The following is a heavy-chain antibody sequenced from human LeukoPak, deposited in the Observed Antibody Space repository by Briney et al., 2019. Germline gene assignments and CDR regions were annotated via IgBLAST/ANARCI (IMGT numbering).Heavy chain of an antibody. Sequence: PGGSLRLSCAASGFTFSNYWMSWVRQAPGKGLEWVANIKQDGSEKYYVNSVKGRFTISRDNSKNTLYLQMNSLRAEDTAVYYCARDRGRGLLFYYFDYWGQGTLVTVSS. CDR3: ARDRGRGLLFYYFDY. D-gene: IGHD3-3*01. J-gene: IGHJ4*02. CDR2: IKQDGSEK. V-gene: IGHV3-7*01. CDR1: GFTFSNYW.